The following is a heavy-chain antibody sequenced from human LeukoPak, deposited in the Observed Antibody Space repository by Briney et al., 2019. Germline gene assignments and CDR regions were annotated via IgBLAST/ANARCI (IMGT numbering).Heavy chain of an antibody. CDR3: ARAYYYDSSGYYAYWYFDL. J-gene: IGHJ2*01. Sequence: PSETLSLTCPVSGGSISSGSYYWSWIRQPAGKGLEWIGRIYTSGSTNYNPSLTSRVTISVDTSKNQFSLKLSSVTAADTAVYYCARAYYYDSSGYYAYWYFDLWGRGTLVTVSS. D-gene: IGHD3-22*01. V-gene: IGHV4-61*02. CDR2: IYTSGST. CDR1: GGSISSGSYY.